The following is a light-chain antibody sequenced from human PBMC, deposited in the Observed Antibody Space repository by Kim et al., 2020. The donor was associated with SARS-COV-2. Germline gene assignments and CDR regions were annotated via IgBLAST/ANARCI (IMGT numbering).Light chain of an antibody. CDR1: QGISSY. CDR3: QQYYSYPRT. V-gene: IGKV1-8*01. J-gene: IGKJ3*01. Sequence: AIRMTQSPSSLSASTGDRVTITCRASQGISSYLAWYQQKPGKAPKLLIYAASTLQSGVPSRFSVSGSGTDFTLTISCLQSEDFATYYCQQYYSYPRTFGPGTKVVIK. CDR2: AAS.